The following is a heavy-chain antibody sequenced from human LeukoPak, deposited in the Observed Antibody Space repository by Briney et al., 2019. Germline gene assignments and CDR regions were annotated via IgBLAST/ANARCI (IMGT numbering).Heavy chain of an antibody. Sequence: GGSLRLSCAASGFIFNNYAMSWVRQAPGKGLEWVANIKRDGGDKYYVDSVKGRFSISRDNAKNSLYLHMNSLRAEDTAVYYCARGDEYTTSPWGQGTLVTVSS. CDR3: ARGDEYTTSP. J-gene: IGHJ4*02. CDR1: GFIFNNYA. V-gene: IGHV3-7*05. D-gene: IGHD2-2*02. CDR2: IKRDGGDK.